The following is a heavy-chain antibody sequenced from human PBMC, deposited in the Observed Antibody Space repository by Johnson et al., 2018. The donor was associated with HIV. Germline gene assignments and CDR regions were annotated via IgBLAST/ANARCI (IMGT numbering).Heavy chain of an antibody. D-gene: IGHD2-8*02. CDR1: GFTFSDYY. Sequence: QVQLVESGGGLVKPGGSLRLSCAASGFTFSDYYINWIRQAPGKGLEWVSYISSSGSTIYYADSLKGRFTISRDNAKNTLFLQMKSLRAEDTAVYYCARGSGYSTGAFDVWGQGTMVTVSS. J-gene: IGHJ3*01. CDR3: ARGSGYSTGAFDV. CDR2: ISSSGSTI. V-gene: IGHV3-11*04.